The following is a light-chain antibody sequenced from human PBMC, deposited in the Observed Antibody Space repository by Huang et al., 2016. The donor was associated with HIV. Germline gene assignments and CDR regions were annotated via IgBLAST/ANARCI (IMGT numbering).Light chain of an antibody. Sequence: IRMTQSPSSLSASTGDRVTITCRASQNVGTSLAWYQQRPGRAPVLLIYDASTLQRGVPSRFSGSGSRTVFTLTIGCLQVEDAATYYCQHSDGLSPLTFDGGT. CDR3: QHSDGLSPLT. J-gene: IGKJ4*01. CDR2: DAS. CDR1: QNVGTS. V-gene: IGKV1-8*01.